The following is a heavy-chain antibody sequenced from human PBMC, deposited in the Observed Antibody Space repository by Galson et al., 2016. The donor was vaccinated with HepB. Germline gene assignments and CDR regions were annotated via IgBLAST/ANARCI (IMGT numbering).Heavy chain of an antibody. Sequence: SLRLSCAASGITFNTYDIHWVRQAPGKGLEWVAVVSYDASNEYYADSAKGRFTISRDDSKNTVYLQLSSLKPEDTAVYSCAGQSSWTTAFDYWGQGTRVTVSS. CDR3: AGQSSWTTAFDY. V-gene: IGHV3-30*03. CDR1: GITFNTYD. D-gene: IGHD4-11*01. J-gene: IGHJ4*02. CDR2: VSYDASNE.